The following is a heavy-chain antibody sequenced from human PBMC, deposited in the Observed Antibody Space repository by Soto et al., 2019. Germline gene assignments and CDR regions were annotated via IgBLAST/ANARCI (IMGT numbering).Heavy chain of an antibody. Sequence: ASVKVSCKASGYTFTSYAMHWVRQAPGQRLEWMGWINAGNGNTKYSQKFQGRVTITGDTSASTAYMELSSLRSEDTAVYYCARFSIPPRYNYYDSSGSHFDYWGQGTLVTVSS. J-gene: IGHJ4*02. CDR3: ARFSIPPRYNYYDSSGSHFDY. V-gene: IGHV1-3*01. D-gene: IGHD3-22*01. CDR1: GYTFTSYA. CDR2: INAGNGNT.